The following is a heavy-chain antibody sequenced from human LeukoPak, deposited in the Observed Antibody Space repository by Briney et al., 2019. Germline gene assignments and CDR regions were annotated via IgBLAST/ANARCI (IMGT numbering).Heavy chain of an antibody. CDR2: ISSSGTTI. D-gene: IGHD3-3*01. CDR1: GFTFNRYS. J-gene: IGHJ4*02. Sequence: PGGSLRLSCAASGFTFNRYSMNWVRQAPGKGLEWISYISSSGTTIYYTDSVQGRLIISRDNARNSLYLQMNSLRAEDTAVYYCARVGYSDFWSGYYWDYWGQGTLVTVSS. V-gene: IGHV3-48*01. CDR3: ARVGYSDFWSGYYWDY.